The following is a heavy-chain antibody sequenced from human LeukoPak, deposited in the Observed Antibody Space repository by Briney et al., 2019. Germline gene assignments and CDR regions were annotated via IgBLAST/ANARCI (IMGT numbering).Heavy chain of an antibody. Sequence: ASVKVSCKVSGHTLTELSMHWVRQAPGKGLEWMGGFDPEDGETIYAQKFQGRVTMTEDTSTDTAYMELSSLRSEDTAVYYCATGLRYFDSDFDYWGQGTLVTVSS. D-gene: IGHD3-9*01. CDR3: ATGLRYFDSDFDY. J-gene: IGHJ4*02. CDR2: FDPEDGET. CDR1: GHTLTELS. V-gene: IGHV1-24*01.